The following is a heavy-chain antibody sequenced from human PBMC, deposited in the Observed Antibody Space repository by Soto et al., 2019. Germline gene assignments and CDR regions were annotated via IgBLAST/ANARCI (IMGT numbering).Heavy chain of an antibody. CDR1: GFTFSSYG. CDR3: VKERSAQLWLEGYGIDV. D-gene: IGHD5-18*01. CDR2: ISYDGTDK. Sequence: PGGSLRLSCAASGFTFSSYGIHWVRQAPGKGLEWVALISYDGTDKYYADSVKGRFTISRDNSKNTLYLQMSSLGPEDTAVYYCVKERSAQLWLEGYGIDVWGQGTPVTVSS. V-gene: IGHV3-30*18. J-gene: IGHJ6*02.